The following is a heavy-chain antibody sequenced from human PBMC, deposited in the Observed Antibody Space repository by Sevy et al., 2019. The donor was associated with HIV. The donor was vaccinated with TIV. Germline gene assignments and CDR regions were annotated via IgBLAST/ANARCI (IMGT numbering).Heavy chain of an antibody. V-gene: IGHV3-11*01. Sequence: GGSLRLSCAASGLTFTDYYMSWIRQSPGKGLEWVSYISHSGNTIYYADSVNGRFTISRDNAKNSLCLHMTSLTAEDTAFYYCVRNSLKTSAVHLPYYFDFWGQGTLVTVSS. CDR1: GLTFTDYY. CDR2: ISHSGNTI. D-gene: IGHD3-9*01. CDR3: VRNSLKTSAVHLPYYFDF. J-gene: IGHJ4*02.